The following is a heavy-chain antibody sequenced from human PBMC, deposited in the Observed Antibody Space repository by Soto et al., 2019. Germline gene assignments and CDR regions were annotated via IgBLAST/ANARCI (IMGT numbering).Heavy chain of an antibody. CDR3: ARRGYSSSSWYYYYGMDV. D-gene: IGHD6-6*01. V-gene: IGHV1-69*01. CDR1: GGTFSSYA. CDR2: IIPIFGTA. J-gene: IGHJ6*02. Sequence: QVQLVQSGAEVKKPGSSVKVSCKASGGTFSSYAISWVRQAPGQGLEWMGGIIPIFGTANYAQKFQGRVTMTADESTSTAYMELSSLRSEDTAVYYCARRGYSSSSWYYYYGMDVWGQGTTVTVSS.